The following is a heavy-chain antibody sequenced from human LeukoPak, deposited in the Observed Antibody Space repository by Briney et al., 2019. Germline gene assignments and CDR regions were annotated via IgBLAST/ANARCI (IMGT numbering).Heavy chain of an antibody. V-gene: IGHV4-34*01. CDR1: GGSFSGYY. Sequence: SSETLSLTCAVYGGSFSGYYWSWIRQPPGKGLEWIGEINHGGSTNYNPSLKSRVTISVDTSKNQFSLKLSSVTAADTAVYYCEVAGTDFDYWGQGTLVTVSS. J-gene: IGHJ4*02. CDR3: EVAGTDFDY. D-gene: IGHD6-19*01. CDR2: INHGGST.